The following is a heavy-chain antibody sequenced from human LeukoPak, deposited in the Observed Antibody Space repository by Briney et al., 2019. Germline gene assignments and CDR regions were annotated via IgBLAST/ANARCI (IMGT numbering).Heavy chain of an antibody. V-gene: IGHV1-2*02. Sequence: ASVKVSCKASGYTFTDYFMHWVRQAPGQGLEWMGWINPNSGGTHYAQKFQGRVTMTRDVSISTAYMELSRLRSDDTAVYYCARDPGYSSPRGDYWGQGTLVTVSS. CDR1: GYTFTDYF. CDR2: INPNSGGT. CDR3: ARDPGYSSPRGDY. D-gene: IGHD5-18*01. J-gene: IGHJ4*02.